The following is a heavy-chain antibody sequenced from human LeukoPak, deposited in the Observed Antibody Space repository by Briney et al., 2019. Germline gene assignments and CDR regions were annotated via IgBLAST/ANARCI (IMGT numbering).Heavy chain of an antibody. CDR3: ARDGPHRRYCSGGSCYSFDY. CDR2: ISSSSSYI. D-gene: IGHD2-15*01. J-gene: IGHJ4*02. Sequence: PGGSLRLSCAASGFTFSSYSMNWVRQAPGKGLEWVSSISSSSSYIYYADSVKGRFTISRDNAKSSLYLQMDSLRAEDTAVYYCARDGPHRRYCSGGSCYSFDYWGQGTLVTVSS. V-gene: IGHV3-21*01. CDR1: GFTFSSYS.